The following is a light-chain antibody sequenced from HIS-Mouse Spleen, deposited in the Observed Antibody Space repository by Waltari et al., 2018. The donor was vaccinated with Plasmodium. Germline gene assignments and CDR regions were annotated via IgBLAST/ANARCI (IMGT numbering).Light chain of an antibody. V-gene: IGLV3-10*01. CDR2: EDS. CDR1: SFPTTF. J-gene: IGLJ3*02. CDR3: YSTDSSGNHRV. Sequence: SYELTQPPSVSLSPGPTATITCSVHSFPTTFAYLYPQKSGHAPVLVIYEDSKRPSGIPDGFSGSSSGTMATLTISGAQVEDEADYYCYSTDSSGNHRVFGGGTKLTVL.